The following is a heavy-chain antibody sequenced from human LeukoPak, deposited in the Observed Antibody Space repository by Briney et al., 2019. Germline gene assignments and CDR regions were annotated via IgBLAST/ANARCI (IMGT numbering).Heavy chain of an antibody. D-gene: IGHD4/OR15-4a*01. V-gene: IGHV3-23*01. CDR3: AKVTDVYTGANDY. J-gene: IGHJ4*02. Sequence: GGSLRLSCAASGFTFSSYAMSWVRQAPGKGLEWVSAISGSGGSTYYADSVKGRFTISRDNSKITLYLQMNSLRAEDTAVYYCAKVTDVYTGANDYWGQGTLVTVSS. CDR1: GFTFSSYA. CDR2: ISGSGGST.